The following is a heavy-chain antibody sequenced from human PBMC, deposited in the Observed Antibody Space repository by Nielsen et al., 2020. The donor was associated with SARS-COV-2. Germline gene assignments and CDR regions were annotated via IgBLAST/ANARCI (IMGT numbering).Heavy chain of an antibody. Sequence: ASVKVSCKASGYTFTGYYMHWVRQAPGQGLEWMGIINPSGGSTSYAQKFQGRVTMTRDTSISTAYMELSRLRSDDTAVYYCARAGLSPYSSSSSSYGMDVWGQGTTVTVSS. J-gene: IGHJ6*02. D-gene: IGHD6-6*01. CDR3: ARAGLSPYSSSSSSYGMDV. CDR1: GYTFTGYY. CDR2: INPSGGST. V-gene: IGHV1-46*01.